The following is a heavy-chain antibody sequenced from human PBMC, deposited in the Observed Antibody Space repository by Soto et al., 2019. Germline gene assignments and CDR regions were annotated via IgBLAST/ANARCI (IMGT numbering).Heavy chain of an antibody. J-gene: IGHJ6*02. CDR3: SRLPWALVAVLYIYPLDGREAMSHVDV. V-gene: IGHV3-30-3*01. CDR2: ITFDGSNR. CDR1: GFTFDYYP. D-gene: IGHD6-19*01. Sequence: QMQLVESGGGVVQPEESLRRSCAASGFTFDYYPMNWVGQTPVKGLEWVAVITFDGSNRFYPDSVRGRCTGSRDNSTHMLYLQLNSLRHEDAPVYCCSRLPWALVAVLYIYPLDGREAMSHVDVWGQATTLSLSS.